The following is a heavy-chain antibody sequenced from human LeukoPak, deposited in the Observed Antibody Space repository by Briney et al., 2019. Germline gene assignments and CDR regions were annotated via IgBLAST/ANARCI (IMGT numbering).Heavy chain of an antibody. CDR2: INPSDGAT. Sequence: ASVKVSCKASGYTFTMYYIHWVRQAPGQGLEWMGMINPSDGATTYAQRFQGRVTMTRDMSTTTVYMDLRSLRPEDPAMYFCAREPGGGLSGSLGGLFASYYTYYYMDVWGRGTTVTVSS. CDR3: AREPGGGLSGSLGGLFASYYTYYYMDV. D-gene: IGHD3-16*01. V-gene: IGHV1-46*01. CDR1: GYTFTMYY. J-gene: IGHJ6*03.